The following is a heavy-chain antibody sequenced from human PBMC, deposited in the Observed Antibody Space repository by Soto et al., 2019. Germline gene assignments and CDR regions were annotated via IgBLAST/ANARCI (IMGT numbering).Heavy chain of an antibody. Sequence: ASVEVSCKASGYTFTGYYMHWVRQAPGQGLEWMGWINPNSGGTHFAQKFQGRVTMTSDTSITTAYMEVTSVRKDDTAVYYCARALDTVVSQFDYWGQGTLVTVSS. CDR3: ARALDTVVSQFDY. CDR1: GYTFTGYY. J-gene: IGHJ4*02. CDR2: INPNSGGT. V-gene: IGHV1-2*02. D-gene: IGHD5-12*01.